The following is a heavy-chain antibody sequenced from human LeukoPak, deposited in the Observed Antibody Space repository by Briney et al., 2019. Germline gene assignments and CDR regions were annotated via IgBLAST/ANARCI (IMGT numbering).Heavy chain of an antibody. J-gene: IGHJ1*01. D-gene: IGHD6-19*01. CDR1: GGSFSGYY. V-gene: IGHV4-34*01. CDR3: ARRSAGTKLRYFQH. Sequence: SETLSLTCAVYGGSFSGYYWSWIRQPPGKGLEWIGEINHSGSTNYNPSLKSRVTLSVDTSKNQFSLKLSSVTAADTAVYYCARRSAGTKLRYFQHWGQGTLVTVSS. CDR2: INHSGST.